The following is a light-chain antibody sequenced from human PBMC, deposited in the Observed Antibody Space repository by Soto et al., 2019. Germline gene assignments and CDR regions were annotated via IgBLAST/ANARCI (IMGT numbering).Light chain of an antibody. CDR2: GAS. CDR3: QKYGSSPLN. CDR1: QSVSSSY. J-gene: IGKJ4*01. Sequence: IVLTHSPGTLSLSPWERATLSCRSSQSVSSSYLAWYQQKPGQAPRLLIYGASSRATGIPDRFSGSGSGTDFTLTISRLEPEDFAVYYCQKYGSSPLNFGGGTKGDIK. V-gene: IGKV3-20*01.